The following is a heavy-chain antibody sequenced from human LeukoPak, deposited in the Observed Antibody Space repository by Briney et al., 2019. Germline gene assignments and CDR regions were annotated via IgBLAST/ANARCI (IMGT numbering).Heavy chain of an antibody. J-gene: IGHJ4*02. Sequence: GLEWIGEINHSGSTNYNPSLKSRVTISVDTSKNQFSLKLSSVTAADTAVYYCASPYGDYATWGQGTLVTVSS. CDR3: ASPYGDYAT. V-gene: IGHV4-34*01. CDR2: INHSGST. D-gene: IGHD4-17*01.